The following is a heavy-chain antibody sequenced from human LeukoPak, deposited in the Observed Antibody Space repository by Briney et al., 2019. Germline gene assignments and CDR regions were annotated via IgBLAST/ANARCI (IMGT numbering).Heavy chain of an antibody. CDR2: VRSKPYGGTA. V-gene: IGHV3-49*04. Sequence: GGSLRLSCAASGFTFGDYAVTWVRQAPGKGLEWVGFVRSKPYGGTAEYAASVKGRFTISREDSKSIAYLQMDSLETEDTSVYYWAKWSPGTTRFADYWGQGALVTVSS. CDR3: AKWSPGTTRFADY. CDR1: GFTFGDYA. J-gene: IGHJ4*02. D-gene: IGHD1-1*01.